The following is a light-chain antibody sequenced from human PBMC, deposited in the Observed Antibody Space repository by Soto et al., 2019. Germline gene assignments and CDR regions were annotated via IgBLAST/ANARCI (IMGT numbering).Light chain of an antibody. CDR1: QSVISSY. CDR3: QQRSS. CDR2: GAS. J-gene: IGKJ5*01. Sequence: EIVLTQSPGTLSLSPGQRATLSCRASQSVISSYLAWYQQKPGQAPRLLIYGASSRATGIPGRFSGSGSGTEFTLTISGLEPGDFAVYYCQQRSSFGQGTRLEI. V-gene: IGKV3D-20*02.